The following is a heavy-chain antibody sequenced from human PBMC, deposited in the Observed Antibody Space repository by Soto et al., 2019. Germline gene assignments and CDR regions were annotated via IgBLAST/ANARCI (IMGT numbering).Heavy chain of an antibody. D-gene: IGHD6-13*01. Sequence: GGSLRLSCAASGFTFSKYWMSWVRQAPGKGLEWVANIKQDGSEKYYVDSVKGRFTISGDNAKNSLSLQMNSLRAEDTAVYYCARVPVITAAGTAWFHPWGQGTLVTVSS. V-gene: IGHV3-7*01. CDR1: GFTFSKYW. J-gene: IGHJ5*02. CDR3: ARVPVITAAGTAWFHP. CDR2: IKQDGSEK.